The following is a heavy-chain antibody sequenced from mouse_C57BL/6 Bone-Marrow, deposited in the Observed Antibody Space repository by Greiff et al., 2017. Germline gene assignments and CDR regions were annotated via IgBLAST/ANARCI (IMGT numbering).Heavy chain of an antibody. CDR2: IDPSDSYT. CDR3: ARGYYYGSSFDY. V-gene: IGHV1-50*01. Sequence: QVQLQQSGAELVKPGASVKLSCKASGYTFTSYWMQWVKQRPGQGLEWIGAIDPSDSYTNYTQKFKGKATLTVDTSSSTAYMQLSSLTSEDSAVYYGARGYYYGSSFDYWGQGTTLTVSS. D-gene: IGHD1-1*01. CDR1: GYTFTSYW. J-gene: IGHJ2*01.